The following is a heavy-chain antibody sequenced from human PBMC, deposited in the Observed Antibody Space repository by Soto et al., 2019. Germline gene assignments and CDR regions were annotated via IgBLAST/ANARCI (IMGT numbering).Heavy chain of an antibody. V-gene: IGHV4-4*07. CDR3: VRDGTKTLRDWFDP. CDR2: IYATGTT. J-gene: IGHJ5*02. CDR1: GASISGFY. Sequence: NPSETLSLTCTVSGASISGFYWSWIRKSAGKGLEWIGRIYATGTTDYNPSLKSRVMMSVDTSKKQFSLKLSSVTAADTAVYYCVRDGTKTLRDWFDPWGQGXSVTVYS. D-gene: IGHD1-1*01.